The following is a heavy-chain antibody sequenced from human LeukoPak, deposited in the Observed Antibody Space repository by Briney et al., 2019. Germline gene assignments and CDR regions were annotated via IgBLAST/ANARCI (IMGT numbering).Heavy chain of an antibody. Sequence: SETLSLTCTVSGGSISSSSYYWGWIRQPPGKGLEWIGSIYYSGSTYYNPSLKSRVTISVYTSKNQFSLKLTSVTAADTAVYYCARLGRTYYDFWSGPWGQGTLVTVSS. D-gene: IGHD3-3*01. V-gene: IGHV4-39*01. CDR3: ARLGRTYYDFWSGP. CDR2: IYYSGST. CDR1: GGSISSSSYY. J-gene: IGHJ5*02.